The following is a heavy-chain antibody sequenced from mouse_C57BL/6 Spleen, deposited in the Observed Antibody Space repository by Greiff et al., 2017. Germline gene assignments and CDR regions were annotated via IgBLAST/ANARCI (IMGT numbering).Heavy chain of an antibody. Sequence: EVMLVESGGGLVKPGGSLKLSCAASGFTFSDYGMHWVRQAPEKGLEWVAYISSGSSTIYYADTVKGRFPIARENAKNTLFLQMTSLRSEDTAMYYCARLSFITTVVATDYAMDYWGQGTSVTVS. CDR3: ARLSFITTVVATDYAMDY. D-gene: IGHD1-1*01. CDR1: GFTFSDYG. CDR2: ISSGSSTI. J-gene: IGHJ4*01. V-gene: IGHV5-17*01.